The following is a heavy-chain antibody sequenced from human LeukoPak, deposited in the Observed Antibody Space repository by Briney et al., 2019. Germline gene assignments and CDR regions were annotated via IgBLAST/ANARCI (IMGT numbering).Heavy chain of an antibody. J-gene: IGHJ5*01. V-gene: IGHV3-48*02. D-gene: IGHD6-6*01. CDR3: ARGSWFDS. Sequence: GGSLRLSCAASGFTFSSYTMSWLRQAPGKGLEWISYISSSSGATYYADSVKGRFTISRDNAQNSLYLQMKSPRDEDTAMYYCARGSWFDSWGQGALVTVFS. CDR2: ISSSSGAT. CDR1: GFTFSSYT.